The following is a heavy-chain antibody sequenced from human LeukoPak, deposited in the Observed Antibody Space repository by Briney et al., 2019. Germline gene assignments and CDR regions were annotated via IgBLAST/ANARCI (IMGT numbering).Heavy chain of an antibody. CDR1: GYTFTGYY. J-gene: IGHJ6*03. V-gene: IGHV1-2*02. Sequence: GASVKVSCKASGYTFTGYYIHWVRQAPGQGLEWMGWINPNSGGTNYAQKFQGRVTMTRDTSIRTAYMEVTRLTSDDTAVYYCASEFPTSGLLGSSGNYMDVWGKGTTVTISS. CDR3: ASEFPTSGLLGSSGNYMDV. CDR2: INPNSGGT. D-gene: IGHD2-8*02.